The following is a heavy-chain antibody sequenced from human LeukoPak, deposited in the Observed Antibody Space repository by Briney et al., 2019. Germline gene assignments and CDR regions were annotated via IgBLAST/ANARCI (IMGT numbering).Heavy chain of an antibody. CDR3: ARDPRGITIMADYFDY. J-gene: IGHJ4*02. D-gene: IGHD1-14*01. V-gene: IGHV3-48*04. CDR1: GFTFSSYG. CDR2: ISSSGSGI. Sequence: PGGSLRLSCAASGFTFSSYGMYWVRRAPGKGLEWVSYISSSGSGIYYADSVKGRFTISRDNAKNSLYLQMNSLRAEDTAVYYCARDPRGITIMADYFDYWGQGTLVTVSS.